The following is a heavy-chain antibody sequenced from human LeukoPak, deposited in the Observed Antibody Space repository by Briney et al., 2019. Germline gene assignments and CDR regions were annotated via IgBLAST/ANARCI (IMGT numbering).Heavy chain of an antibody. CDR2: INSDGSST. CDR3: ARDGCSSTSCYADWFDP. Sequence: GSLRLSCAASGFTFSSYWMHWVRQAPGKGLVWVSRINSDGSSTSYADSVKGRFTISRDNAKNTLYLQMNSLRAEDTAVYYCARDGCSSTSCYADWFDPWGQGTLVTVSS. V-gene: IGHV3-74*01. CDR1: GFTFSSYW. D-gene: IGHD2-2*01. J-gene: IGHJ5*02.